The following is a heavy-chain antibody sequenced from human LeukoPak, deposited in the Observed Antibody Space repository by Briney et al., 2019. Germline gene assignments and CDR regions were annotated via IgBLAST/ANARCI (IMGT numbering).Heavy chain of an antibody. J-gene: IGHJ5*02. Sequence: GASVKVSCKTSEYSFSTYAIHWVRQAPGQRLEWMGWINAANGDTKYSQKFQGRITITADKSTSTAYMELSSLRSEDTAVYYCARGKDYYDSSGYYSSWGQGTLVTVSS. D-gene: IGHD3-22*01. CDR2: INAANGDT. CDR3: ARGKDYYDSSGYYSS. V-gene: IGHV1-3*01. CDR1: EYSFSTYA.